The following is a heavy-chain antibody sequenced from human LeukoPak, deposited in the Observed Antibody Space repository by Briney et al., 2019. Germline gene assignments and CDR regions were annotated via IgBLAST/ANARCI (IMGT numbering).Heavy chain of an antibody. CDR1: GFAFSNAW. J-gene: IGHJ4*02. Sequence: GGSLRLSCAASGFAFSNAWMNWVRQAPGKGLEWVSSISSTGSYIYYADSVKGRFTISRDNAKNSLYLLMNSLRAEDTAVYYCARTYRTGRIYYFDYWGQGTLVTVSS. V-gene: IGHV3-21*01. CDR2: ISSTGSYI. CDR3: ARTYRTGRIYYFDY. D-gene: IGHD1-14*01.